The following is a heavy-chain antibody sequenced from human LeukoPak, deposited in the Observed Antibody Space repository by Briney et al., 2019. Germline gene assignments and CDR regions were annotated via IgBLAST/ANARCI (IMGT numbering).Heavy chain of an antibody. V-gene: IGHV4-59*08. CDR3: ARGARAGYNLEPFDY. J-gene: IGHJ4*02. Sequence: PSETLSLTCTVSGGSMSSYYWSWIRQPPGKGLEWIGYIYYSGSTKYNPSLKSRVTVSVDTSKNQFSLKLSSVTAADTAVYYCARGARAGYNLEPFDYWGQGTLVTVSS. D-gene: IGHD5-24*01. CDR1: GGSMSSYY. CDR2: IYYSGST.